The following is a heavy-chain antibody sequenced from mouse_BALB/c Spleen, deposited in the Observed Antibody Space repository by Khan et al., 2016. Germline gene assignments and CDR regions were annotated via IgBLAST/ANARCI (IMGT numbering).Heavy chain of an antibody. V-gene: IGHV3-6*02. CDR2: ISYDGSN. CDR3: AGESYYFDY. Sequence: EVQLQESGPGLVKPSQSLSLTCSVTGYSITSGYYWNWIRQFPGNKLEWMGYISYDGSNNYNPSLKNRISITRDTSKNQFFLKLNSVTTEDTATYCCAGESYYFDYWGQGTTLTVSS. CDR1: GYSITSGYY. J-gene: IGHJ2*01.